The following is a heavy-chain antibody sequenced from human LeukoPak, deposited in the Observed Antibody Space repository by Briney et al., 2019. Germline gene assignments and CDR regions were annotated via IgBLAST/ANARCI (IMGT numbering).Heavy chain of an antibody. V-gene: IGHV3-15*01. D-gene: IGHD3-22*01. CDR1: GFTFSNAW. J-gene: IGHJ4*02. Sequence: PGGSLRLSCAASGFTFSNAWMSWVRQAPGKGLEWVGRIKSKTDGGTTDYAAPVKGRFTISRDDSKNTLYLQMNSLKTEDTAVYYCTTGSSGYYLFDCWGQGTLVTVSS. CDR3: TTGSSGYYLFDC. CDR2: IKSKTDGGTT.